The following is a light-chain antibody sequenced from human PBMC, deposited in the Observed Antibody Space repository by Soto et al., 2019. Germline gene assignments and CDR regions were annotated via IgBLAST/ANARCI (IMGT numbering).Light chain of an antibody. Sequence: DIQMTQSPSSLSASVGDRVTITCRASQSISSYLNWYQQKPGKAPKLLIYAASSLQSVVPSRFSGSASGTDFTLTISSLQPEDFATYSCQQSYSTPRTFGQGTKVEIK. CDR1: QSISSY. CDR2: AAS. CDR3: QQSYSTPRT. V-gene: IGKV1-39*01. J-gene: IGKJ1*01.